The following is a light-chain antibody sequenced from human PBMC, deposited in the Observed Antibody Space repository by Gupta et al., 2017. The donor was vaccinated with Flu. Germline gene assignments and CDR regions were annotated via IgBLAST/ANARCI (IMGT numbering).Light chain of an antibody. CDR1: QSVSSN. Sequence: GERATLSCRASQSVSSNLVWYQQKPGQAPRLLMSGASNRATGIPARFSGSGSGTDFTLPISSLEPEDFAVYYCQQRSKWPITFGQGTRLEIK. J-gene: IGKJ5*01. V-gene: IGKV3-11*01. CDR3: QQRSKWPIT. CDR2: GAS.